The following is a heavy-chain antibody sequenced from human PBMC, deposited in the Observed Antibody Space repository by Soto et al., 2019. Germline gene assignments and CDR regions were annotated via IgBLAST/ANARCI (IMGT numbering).Heavy chain of an antibody. Sequence: ASVKVSCKASGYTFTSYGISWVRQAPGQGLEWMGWISAYNGNTNYAQKLQGRVTMTTDTSTNTAYMELRSLRSDDTAVYYCARVDYGDYYMDVWGKGTTVTVSS. CDR1: GYTFTSYG. V-gene: IGHV1-18*01. CDR2: ISAYNGNT. J-gene: IGHJ6*03. D-gene: IGHD4-17*01. CDR3: ARVDYGDYYMDV.